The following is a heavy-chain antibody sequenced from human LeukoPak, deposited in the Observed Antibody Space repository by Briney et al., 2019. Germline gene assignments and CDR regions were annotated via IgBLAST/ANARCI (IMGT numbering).Heavy chain of an antibody. J-gene: IGHJ4*02. D-gene: IGHD3-22*01. CDR3: AKDSRAVVVAPNDY. V-gene: IGHV3-33*06. Sequence: PGRSLRLSCATSGFTFSYYGMHWVRQAPGKGLEWVAVIWYDGSNKYYADSVKGRFTISRDNSKNTLYLQMNSLRAEDTAVYYCAKDSRAVVVAPNDYWGQGTLVTVSS. CDR1: GFTFSYYG. CDR2: IWYDGSNK.